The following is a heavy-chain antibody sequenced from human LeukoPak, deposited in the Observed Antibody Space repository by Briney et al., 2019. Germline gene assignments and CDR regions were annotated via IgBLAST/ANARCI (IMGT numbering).Heavy chain of an antibody. Sequence: GGSLRLSCAASGFTLSDYWMSWVRQAPGKGLEWVANINHNGSEKYCGDSVTGRFTISRDNAKNSLYLQMNNLRAEDSAVYYCARAGRAFDYWGQGTLVTVSS. D-gene: IGHD1-14*01. CDR2: INHNGSEK. CDR3: ARAGRAFDY. J-gene: IGHJ4*02. V-gene: IGHV3-7*01. CDR1: GFTLSDYW.